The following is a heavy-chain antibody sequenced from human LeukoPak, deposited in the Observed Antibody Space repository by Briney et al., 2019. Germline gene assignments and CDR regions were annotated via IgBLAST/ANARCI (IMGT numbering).Heavy chain of an antibody. Sequence: SETLSLTCTVSGGSISSGGYYWSWIRQHPGKGLEWIGCIYYSGSTYYNPSLKSRVTISVDTSKNQFSLKLSSVTAADTAVYYCARSGDRYYYDSSGAWGQGTLVTVSS. CDR2: IYYSGST. J-gene: IGHJ5*02. D-gene: IGHD3-22*01. CDR3: ARSGDRYYYDSSGA. CDR1: GGSISSGGYY. V-gene: IGHV4-31*03.